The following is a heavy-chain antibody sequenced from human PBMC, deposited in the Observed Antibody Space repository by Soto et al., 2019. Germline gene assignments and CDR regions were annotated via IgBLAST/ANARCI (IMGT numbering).Heavy chain of an antibody. J-gene: IGHJ4*02. D-gene: IGHD3-22*01. CDR3: AKSSYSDISGDYYDF. CDR2: IGGRATSA. Sequence: EVHLLESGGGLVQPGGSLRLSCAASGFMFSNYAMSWVRQAPGKGLEWVSGIGGRATSAYYADSVKGRFAISRDNSYNTLFLQLTSLRAEDTAVYYCAKSSYSDISGDYYDFWGPGTLVTVSS. CDR1: GFMFSNYA. V-gene: IGHV3-23*01.